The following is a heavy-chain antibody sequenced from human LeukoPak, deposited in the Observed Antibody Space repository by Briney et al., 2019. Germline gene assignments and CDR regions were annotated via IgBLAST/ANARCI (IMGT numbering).Heavy chain of an antibody. CDR3: AGGTFYGEYYFDF. V-gene: IGHV3-66*02. CDR1: RFTVSSNY. Sequence: GGSLRLSCAASRFTVSSNYMSWVRQAPGKGLEWVSVIYSGGNTYYADSVKGRFTISRDTSKNTLYLQMNSLRAEDTAAYYCAGGTFYGEYYFDFWGQGTLVTVSS. CDR2: IYSGGNT. J-gene: IGHJ4*02. D-gene: IGHD3-10*01.